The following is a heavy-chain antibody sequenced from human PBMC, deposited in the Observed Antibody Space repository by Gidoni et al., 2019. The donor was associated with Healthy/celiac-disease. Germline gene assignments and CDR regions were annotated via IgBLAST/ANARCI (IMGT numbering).Heavy chain of an antibody. D-gene: IGHD3-10*01. Sequence: VHLVEPGAEVKTPGESLRIACKGCGYGFTSYWISWVRQMPGNGLEWMGRIDTSNSYTNYSPSFQGNVTISADKSISTAYRQWSSLKASDTAMYYCARHAFYGSGSLLFDYWGQGTLVTVSS. CDR3: ARHAFYGSGSLLFDY. J-gene: IGHJ4*02. CDR2: IDTSNSYT. CDR1: GYGFTSYW. V-gene: IGHV5-10-1*01.